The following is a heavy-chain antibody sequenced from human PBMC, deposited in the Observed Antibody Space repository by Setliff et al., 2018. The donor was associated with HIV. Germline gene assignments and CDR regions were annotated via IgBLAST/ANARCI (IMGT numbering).Heavy chain of an antibody. D-gene: IGHD1-1*01. CDR2: INHTGST. CDR1: GGSFSGYY. CDR3: TREGRGDPAMATTRIDY. Sequence: SETLSLTCAVYGGSFSGYYWSWIRQSPGKGLEWIGEINHTGSTNYIPSLKSRLTMSVDTSKNQFSLKLSSVTDADTAVYFCTREGRGDPAMATTRIDYWGQGKLVTVSS. V-gene: IGHV4-34*01. J-gene: IGHJ4*02.